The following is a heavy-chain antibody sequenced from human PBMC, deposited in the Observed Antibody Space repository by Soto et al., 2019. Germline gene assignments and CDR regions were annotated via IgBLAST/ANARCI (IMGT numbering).Heavy chain of an antibody. J-gene: IGHJ4*02. CDR1: GGSINSNYY. Sequence: PSETLSLTCAVSGGSINSNYYWSWIRQPPGKGLEWIGYIYYSGSTNYNPSLKSRVTISVDTSKNQFSLKLSSVTAADTAVYYCARSPPGTAMVIVGYWGQGTLVTVSS. CDR2: IYYSGST. V-gene: IGHV4-59*08. D-gene: IGHD5-18*01. CDR3: ARSPPGTAMVIVGY.